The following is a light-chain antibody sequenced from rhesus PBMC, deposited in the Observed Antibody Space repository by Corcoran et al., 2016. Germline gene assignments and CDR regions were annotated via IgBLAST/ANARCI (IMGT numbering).Light chain of an antibody. CDR2: KAS. Sequence: DIQMTQSPSSLSASVGDTVTITRRASQSISSWLDWYQQKPGKAPKLLNFKASSLQSGVPSRFSGSGSGTDFPLTISCLQPEGFATSYCLQYSSSPFTFGPGTKLAIK. CDR1: QSISSW. CDR3: LQYSSSPFT. V-gene: IGKV1-22*01. J-gene: IGKJ3*01.